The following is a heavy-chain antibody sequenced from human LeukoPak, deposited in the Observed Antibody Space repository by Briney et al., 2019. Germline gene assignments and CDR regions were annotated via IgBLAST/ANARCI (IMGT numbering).Heavy chain of an antibody. J-gene: IGHJ4*02. CDR2: IYSGGST. CDR3: ARVPTTVTTAYFDY. Sequence: GGSLRLSCAASGFTVSSNYMSWVRQAPGKGLEWVSVIYSGGSTYYADSVKDRFTISRDNSKNTLYLQMNSLRAEDTAVYYCARVPTTVTTAYFDYWGQGTLVTVSS. V-gene: IGHV3-53*01. CDR1: GFTVSSNY. D-gene: IGHD4-17*01.